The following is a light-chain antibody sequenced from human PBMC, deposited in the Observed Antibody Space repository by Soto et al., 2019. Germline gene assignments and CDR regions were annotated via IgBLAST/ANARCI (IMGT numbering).Light chain of an antibody. CDR3: SSYTSSNTVV. V-gene: IGLV2-14*03. CDR2: DVS. CDR1: SSDVGGYNY. Sequence: QSALTQPASVSGSPGQSITISCTGTSSDVGGYNYVSWYHQHPGKAPKVMIYDVSNRPSGVSNRFSGSKSGNTASLTISGLQAEDEADYYCSSYTSSNTVVFGGGTKLTVL. J-gene: IGLJ2*01.